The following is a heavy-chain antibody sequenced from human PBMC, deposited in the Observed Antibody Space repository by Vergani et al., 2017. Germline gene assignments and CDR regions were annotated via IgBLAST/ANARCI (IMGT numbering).Heavy chain of an antibody. J-gene: IGHJ1*01. CDR1: GGTFSSYA. CDR2: IIPIFGTA. Sequence: QVQLVQSGAEVKTPGSSVKVSCKASGGTFSSYAISWVRQAPGQGLEWMGGIIPIFGTANYAQKLQGRVTITADESTSTAYMELSSLRAEDTAVYYCARQNVPAAIVAYFQHWGQGTLVTVSS. D-gene: IGHD2-2*02. CDR3: ARQNVPAAIVAYFQH. V-gene: IGHV1-69*13.